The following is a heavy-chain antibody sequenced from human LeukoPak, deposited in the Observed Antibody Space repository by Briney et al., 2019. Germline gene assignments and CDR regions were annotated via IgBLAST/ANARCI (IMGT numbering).Heavy chain of an antibody. Sequence: NPSETLSLTCTVSGGSISSYYWSWIRQPPGKGLEWIGYIYYSGSTNYNPSLKSRVTISVDTSKNQFSLKLSSVTAADTAVYYCARDYGVVVAGVYYYGMDVWGQGTTVTVSS. J-gene: IGHJ6*02. CDR1: GGSISSYY. D-gene: IGHD2-15*01. CDR3: ARDYGVVVAGVYYYGMDV. V-gene: IGHV4-59*01. CDR2: IYYSGST.